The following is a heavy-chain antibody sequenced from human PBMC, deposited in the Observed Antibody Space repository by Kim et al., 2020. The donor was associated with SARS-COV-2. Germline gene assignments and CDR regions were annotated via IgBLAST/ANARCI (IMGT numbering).Heavy chain of an antibody. D-gene: IGHD5-18*01. CDR1: GGSISSSNW. V-gene: IGHV4-4*02. Sequence: SETLSLTCAVSGGSISSSNWWSWVRQPPGKGLEWIGEIYHSGSTNYNPSLKSRVTISVDKSKNQFSLKLSSVTAADTAVYYCARAERGYSYGDLDYWGQGTLVTVSS. J-gene: IGHJ4*02. CDR3: ARAERGYSYGDLDY. CDR2: IYHSGST.